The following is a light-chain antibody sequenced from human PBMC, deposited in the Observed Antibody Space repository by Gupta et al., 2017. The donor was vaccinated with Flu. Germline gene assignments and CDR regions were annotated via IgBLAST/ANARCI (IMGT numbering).Light chain of an antibody. CDR1: RSNIGNNA. CDR2: DDD. CDR3: ATWDDSLHEWV. Sequence: QSVLTQPPSVSQAPRQRVSISCSGSRSNIGNNAVNCYQQVPGMAPKLLIHDDDRPTPGVSDRFSASKSDTSASLAIXGXQPEDEXDYYCATWDDSLHEWVFGGGTKLTVL. J-gene: IGLJ3*02. V-gene: IGLV1-36*01.